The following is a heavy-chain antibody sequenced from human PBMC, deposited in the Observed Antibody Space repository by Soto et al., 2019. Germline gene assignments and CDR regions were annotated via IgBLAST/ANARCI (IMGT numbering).Heavy chain of an antibody. D-gene: IGHD2-15*01. Sequence: PSETLSRTCTVFGVCITSNYWTWIRQPPGKGLEWIGNIHYIGSTNYSPSLNGRVIISVDTSENQSSLKLSSVTTADTAVYYCTVGGAGHPFDYWGQGTLVTVSS. V-gene: IGHV4-59*01. CDR1: GVCITSNY. CDR2: IHYIGST. J-gene: IGHJ4*02. CDR3: TVGGAGHPFDY.